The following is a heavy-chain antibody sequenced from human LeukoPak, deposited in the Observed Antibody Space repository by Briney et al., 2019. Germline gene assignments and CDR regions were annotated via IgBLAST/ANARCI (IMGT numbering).Heavy chain of an antibody. CDR2: ISAYNGNT. V-gene: IGHV1-18*01. CDR3: ARGNLRYFDWLPQANWFDP. CDR1: GYTFTSYG. D-gene: IGHD3-9*01. J-gene: IGHJ5*02. Sequence: GASVKVSCKASGYTFTSYGISWVRQAPGQGLEWMGWISAYNGNTNYAQKLQGRVTMTTDTSTSTAYMELRSLGSDDTAMYYCARGNLRYFDWLPQANWFDPWGQGTLVTVSS.